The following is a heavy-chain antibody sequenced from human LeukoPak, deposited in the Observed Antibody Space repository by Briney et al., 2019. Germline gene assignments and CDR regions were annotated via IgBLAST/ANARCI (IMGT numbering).Heavy chain of an antibody. D-gene: IGHD2-2*01. Sequence: SETLSLTCAVYGGSFSGYYWSWIRQPPGKGLEWIGEINHSGSTNYNPSLKSRVTISVDTSKNQFSLKLSSVTAADTAAYYCARGRSVVVPAAASYYYYYYYMDVWGKGTTVTVSS. V-gene: IGHV4-34*01. CDR2: INHSGST. J-gene: IGHJ6*03. CDR3: ARGRSVVVPAAASYYYYYYYMDV. CDR1: GGSFSGYY.